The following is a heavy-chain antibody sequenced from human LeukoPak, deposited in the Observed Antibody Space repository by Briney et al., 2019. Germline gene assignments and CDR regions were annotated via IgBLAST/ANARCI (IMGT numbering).Heavy chain of an antibody. Sequence: GGSLRPSCTASGFTFGDYAMSWFRQAPGKGLEWVGFIRSKAYGGTTEYAGSVKGRFTISRDDSKSIAYLQMNSLKTEDTAVYYCTRVFPPYSSSWYYYYGMDVWGQGTTVTVSS. V-gene: IGHV3-49*03. CDR3: TRVFPPYSSSWYYYYGMDV. CDR2: IRSKAYGGTT. CDR1: GFTFGDYA. J-gene: IGHJ6*02. D-gene: IGHD6-13*01.